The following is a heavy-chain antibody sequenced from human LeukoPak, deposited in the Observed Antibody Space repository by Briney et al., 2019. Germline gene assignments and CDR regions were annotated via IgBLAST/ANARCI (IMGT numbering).Heavy chain of an antibody. CDR3: ARLAVLLWFGELVPPDY. D-gene: IGHD3-10*01. CDR1: GYSISSGYY. Sequence: SETLSLTCTVSGYSISSGYYWGWIRQPPGKGLEWIGSIYHSGSTYYNPSLKSRVTISVDTSKNQFSLKLSSVTAADTAVYYCARLAVLLWFGELVPPDYWGQGTLVTVSS. CDR2: IYHSGST. V-gene: IGHV4-38-2*02. J-gene: IGHJ4*02.